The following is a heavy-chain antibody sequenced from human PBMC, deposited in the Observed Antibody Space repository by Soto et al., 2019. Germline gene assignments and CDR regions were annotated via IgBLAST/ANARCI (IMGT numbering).Heavy chain of an antibody. CDR3: AGGKHRWLRVWDLDL. CDR1: GGTFSSYT. CDR2: VIPIFGKA. V-gene: IGHV1-69*12. J-gene: IGHJ2*01. Sequence: QVQLVQSGAEVKKPGSSVTVSCKASGGTFSSYTISWVRQAPGQGLEWMGGVIPIFGKANYAQKFPGRVTITADECTSTACMELSSLRSEETAVYYCAGGKHRWLRVWDLDLWGRGTLVTVST. D-gene: IGHD5-12*01.